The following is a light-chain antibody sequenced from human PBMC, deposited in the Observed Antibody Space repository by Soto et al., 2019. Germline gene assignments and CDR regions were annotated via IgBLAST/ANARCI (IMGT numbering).Light chain of an antibody. CDR3: QQYGLSPT. V-gene: IGKV3-20*01. J-gene: IGKJ3*01. CDR1: QSVSSNY. Sequence: EIVLTQSPGTLSLYPGEGATLSCRASQSVSSNYLAWYQQKGGQAPRLLVYGASSRATGIPDRFSGSGSGTDFILTISRLEPEDFAVYYCQQYGLSPTFGPGTKVNI. CDR2: GAS.